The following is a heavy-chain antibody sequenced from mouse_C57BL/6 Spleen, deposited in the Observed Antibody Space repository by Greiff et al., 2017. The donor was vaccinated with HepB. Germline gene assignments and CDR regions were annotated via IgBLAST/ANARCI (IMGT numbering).Heavy chain of an antibody. D-gene: IGHD1-1*01. CDR1: GFTFSSYG. Sequence: EVMLVKSGGDLVKPGGSLKLSCAASGFTFSSYGMSWVRQTPDKRLEWVATISSGGSYTYYPDSVKGRFTISRDNAKNTLYLQMSSLKSEDTAMYYCARPFTTVVATRAWFAYWGQGTLVTVSA. CDR2: ISSGGSYT. V-gene: IGHV5-6*02. CDR3: ARPFTTVVATRAWFAY. J-gene: IGHJ3*01.